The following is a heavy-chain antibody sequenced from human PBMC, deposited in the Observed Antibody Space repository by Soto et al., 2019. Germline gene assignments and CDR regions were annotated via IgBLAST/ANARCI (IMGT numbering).Heavy chain of an antibody. V-gene: IGHV3-23*01. J-gene: IGHJ6*02. CDR2: ISGSGAGT. D-gene: IGHD3-3*01. CDR3: AKGPTIFGAVISFDYYYGMYV. CDR1: GFTFSSSA. Sequence: GGSLRLSCTASGFTFSSSAMSWVRQAPGRGLEWVSGISGSGAGTYYADSVKGRFTISRNNSKNTLYLQMSGLRAEDTAVYYCAKGPTIFGAVISFDYYYGMYVWGQGTPVTVSS.